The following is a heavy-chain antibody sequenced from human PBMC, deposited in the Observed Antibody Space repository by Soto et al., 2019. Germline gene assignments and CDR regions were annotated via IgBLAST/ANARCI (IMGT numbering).Heavy chain of an antibody. CDR3: ATDIVVVPVAILPYYYGMDV. J-gene: IGHJ6*02. CDR1: GFTFSSYG. V-gene: IGHV3-33*01. CDR2: IWYDGSNK. D-gene: IGHD2-2*01. Sequence: QVQLVESGGGVVQPGRSLRLSCAASGFTFSSYGMHWVRQAPGKGLEWVAVIWYDGSNKYYADSVKGRFTISRDNSKNTMYLQMNSLRAEDTAVYYCATDIVVVPVAILPYYYGMDVWGQGTTVTVSS.